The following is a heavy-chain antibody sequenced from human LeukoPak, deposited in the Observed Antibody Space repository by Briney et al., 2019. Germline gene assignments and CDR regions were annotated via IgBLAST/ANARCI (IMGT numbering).Heavy chain of an antibody. D-gene: IGHD1-1*01. CDR2: IYTSGST. Sequence: PSETLSLTCTVSGGSISSGSYYWSWIRQPAGKGLEWIGRIYTSGSTNYNPSLKSRVTISVDTSKNQFSLKLSSVTAADTAVYYCARVDWNDAPDYWGQGTLVTVSS. J-gene: IGHJ4*02. V-gene: IGHV4-61*02. CDR3: ARVDWNDAPDY. CDR1: GGSISSGSYY.